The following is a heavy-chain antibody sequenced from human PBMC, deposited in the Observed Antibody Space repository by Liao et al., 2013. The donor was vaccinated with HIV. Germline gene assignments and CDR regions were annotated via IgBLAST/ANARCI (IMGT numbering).Heavy chain of an antibody. D-gene: IGHD3-22*01. Sequence: GSTNYNPSLKSRVTISIDTSKNQFSLKLSSVTAADTAVYYCARGAAYYDSSGYYNYWGQGTLVTVSS. V-gene: IGHV4-59*09. CDR2: GST. J-gene: IGHJ4*02. CDR3: ARGAAYYDSSGYYNY.